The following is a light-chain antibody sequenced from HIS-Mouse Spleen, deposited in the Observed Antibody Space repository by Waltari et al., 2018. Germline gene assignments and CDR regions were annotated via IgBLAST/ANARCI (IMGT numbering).Light chain of an antibody. J-gene: IGKJ2*01. CDR3: QQYDNLPRYT. CDR1: QGISSY. CDR2: AAS. Sequence: DIQLTQSPSFLSASVGDRVTITCRASQGISSYLAWYQQKTGKAPKLLIYAASTLQSGVPSRFSGSGSGTEFTLTISSLQPEDIATYFCQQYDNLPRYTFGQGTKLEIK. V-gene: IGKV1-9*01.